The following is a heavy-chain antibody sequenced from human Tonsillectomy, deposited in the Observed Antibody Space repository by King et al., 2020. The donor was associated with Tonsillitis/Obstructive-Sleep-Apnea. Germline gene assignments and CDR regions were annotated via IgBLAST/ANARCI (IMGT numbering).Heavy chain of an antibody. CDR2: INPSGGST. CDR1: GYTFTSYY. Sequence: QLVQSGAEVKKPGASVMVSCKASGYTFTSYYMHWVRQAPGQGLEWMGIINPSGGSTSYAQKFQGRVTMTRDTSTSTVYMELSSLRSEDTAVYYCARDGVVGATNLGYYFDYWGQGTLVTVSS. V-gene: IGHV1-46*01. J-gene: IGHJ4*02. D-gene: IGHD1-26*01. CDR3: ARDGVVGATNLGYYFDY.